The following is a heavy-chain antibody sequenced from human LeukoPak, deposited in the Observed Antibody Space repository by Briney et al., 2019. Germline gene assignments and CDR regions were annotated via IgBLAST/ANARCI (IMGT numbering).Heavy chain of an antibody. J-gene: IGHJ4*02. CDR1: GFTFSSYA. D-gene: IGHD3-10*01. Sequence: GGSLRLSCAASGFTFSSYAMHWVRQAPGKGLEYVSAISSNGGSTYYANSVKGRFTISRDNSKNTLYLQMGSLRAEDMAVYYCASACGSGSYDFDYWGQGTLVTVSS. V-gene: IGHV3-64*01. CDR3: ASACGSGSYDFDY. CDR2: ISSNGGST.